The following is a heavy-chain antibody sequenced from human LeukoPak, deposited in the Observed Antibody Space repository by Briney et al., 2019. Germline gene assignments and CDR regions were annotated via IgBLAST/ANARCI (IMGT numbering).Heavy chain of an antibody. CDR2: ISAYNGNT. J-gene: IGHJ6*04. D-gene: IGHD3-10*01. CDR1: GYTSTSYG. CDR3: ARDRYMVPGYYYGSGSKNGMDV. Sequence: GASVKVSCKASGYTSTSYGISWVRQAPGQGLEWMGWISAYNGNTNYAQKLQGRVTMTTDTSTSTAYMELRSLRSDDTAVYYCARDRYMVPGYYYGSGSKNGMDVRGKGTTVTVSS. V-gene: IGHV1-18*04.